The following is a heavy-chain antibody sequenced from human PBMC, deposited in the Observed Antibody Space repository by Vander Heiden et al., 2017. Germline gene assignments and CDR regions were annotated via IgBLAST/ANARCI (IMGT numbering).Heavy chain of an antibody. V-gene: IGHV4-59*08. CDR3: ARLPYNWFDP. Sequence: QVQLQESGPGLVKPSETLSLTCTVSGGSISSYYWSWIRQPPGKGLEWIGYIYYSGSTNDNPSLKSRVTISVDTSKNQFSLKMRSVTAADTAVYYGARLPYNWFDPWGQGTMVTVYS. CDR2: IYYSGST. J-gene: IGHJ5*02. CDR1: GGSISSYY.